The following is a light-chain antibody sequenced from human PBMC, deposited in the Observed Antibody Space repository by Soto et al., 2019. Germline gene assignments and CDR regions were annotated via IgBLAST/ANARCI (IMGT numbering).Light chain of an antibody. V-gene: IGLV3-21*02. Sequence: SYELTQSPSVSVAPGQTARITCGGNNIGRKSVHWYQQKPGQAPVVVVYDDMDRPSGIPERFSGSNSGNTATLTISRVEAGDEADYYCQVWDSSSDRGVFGTGTKLTVL. CDR3: QVWDSSSDRGV. J-gene: IGLJ1*01. CDR1: NIGRKS. CDR2: DDM.